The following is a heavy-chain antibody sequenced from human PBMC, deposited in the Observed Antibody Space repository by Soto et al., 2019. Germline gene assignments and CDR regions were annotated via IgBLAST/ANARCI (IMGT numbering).Heavy chain of an antibody. CDR3: ARFRANNSYFVDP. CDR1: GGPTDSDAYY. V-gene: IGHV4-30-4*01. J-gene: IGHJ5*02. Sequence: TSETLSPTATVLGGPTDSDAYYWTWIRQPPGKGLEWIGYIYSSGRTSYNPSLESRLTISIDTSKNQFSLHLNSASAADTAVYYSARFRANNSYFVDPWGHVTLVTVSS. CDR2: IYSSGRT. D-gene: IGHD1-26*01.